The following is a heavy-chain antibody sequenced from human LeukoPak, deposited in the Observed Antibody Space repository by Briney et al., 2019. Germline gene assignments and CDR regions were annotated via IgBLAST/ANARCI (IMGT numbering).Heavy chain of an antibody. CDR1: GFTFSSYW. J-gene: IGHJ4*02. V-gene: IGHV3-7*01. CDR2: IKQDGSEK. CDR3: ARDRRTMVRGVVYYFDY. Sequence: GGYLRLSCAASGFTFSSYWISWVRQAPGKGLEWVANIKQDGSEKYYVDSVKGRFTISRDNAKNSLYLQMNSLRAEDTAVYYCARDRRTMVRGVVYYFDYWGQGTLVTVSS. D-gene: IGHD3-10*01.